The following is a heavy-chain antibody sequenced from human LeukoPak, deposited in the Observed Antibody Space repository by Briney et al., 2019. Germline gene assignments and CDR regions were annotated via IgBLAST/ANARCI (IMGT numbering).Heavy chain of an antibody. CDR1: GDSVSSNSAG. Sequence: SQTLSLTCAISGDSVSSNSAGWNWIRQSPSKGLEWVGRIYYRAKWNNDYAIAVKSRITINPDTTKNPFSLKLSFVTAADTAVYYCARQAVGGGANVLLWFGKGSRSHYYYLDVWGKGTTVTISS. CDR2: IYYRAKWNN. D-gene: IGHD3-10*01. CDR3: ARQAVGGGANVLLWFGKGSRSHYYYLDV. V-gene: IGHV6-1*01. J-gene: IGHJ6*03.